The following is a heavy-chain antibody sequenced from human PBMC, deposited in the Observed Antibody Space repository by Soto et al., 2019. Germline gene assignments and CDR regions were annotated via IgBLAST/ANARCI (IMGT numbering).Heavy chain of an antibody. CDR2: IYSGGST. CDR1: GLTVSSNY. CDR3: VNAPY. J-gene: IGHJ4*02. V-gene: IGHV3-53*01. Sequence: GSLRLSFAASGLTVSSNYMSWARQAPGKGLEWVSVIYSGGSTYYADSVKGRFTISRENSKNTLYLPMNSLRAEDTAVYYCVNAPYWGQGTLVTVSS.